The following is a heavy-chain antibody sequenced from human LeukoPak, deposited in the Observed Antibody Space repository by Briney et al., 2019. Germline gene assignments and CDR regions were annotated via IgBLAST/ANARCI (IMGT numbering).Heavy chain of an antibody. CDR2: MNPNSSNT. CDR1: GYTFTSYD. CDR3: ARGRVSSWYPINYYYYYGMDV. Sequence: ASVKVSCKASGYTFTSYDINWVRQATGQGLEWMGWMNPNSSNTGYAQKFQGRVTVTRNTSISTAYMELSSLRSEDTAVYYCARGRVSSWYPINYYYYYGMDVWGQGTTVTVSS. V-gene: IGHV1-8*01. D-gene: IGHD6-13*01. J-gene: IGHJ6*02.